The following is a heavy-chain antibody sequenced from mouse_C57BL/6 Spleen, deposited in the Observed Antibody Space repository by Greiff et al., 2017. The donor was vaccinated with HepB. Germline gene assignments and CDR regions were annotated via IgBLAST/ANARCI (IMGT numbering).Heavy chain of an antibody. CDR2: ISYDGSN. CDR3: ARFDYAYWYFDV. J-gene: IGHJ1*03. CDR1: GYSITSGYY. Sequence: ESGPGLVKPSQSLSLTCSVTGYSITSGYYWNWIRQFPGNKLEWMGYISYDGSNNYNPSLKNRISITRDTSKNQFFLKLNSVTTEDTATYYCARFDYAYWYFDVWGTGTTVTVSS. D-gene: IGHD2-4*01. V-gene: IGHV3-6*01.